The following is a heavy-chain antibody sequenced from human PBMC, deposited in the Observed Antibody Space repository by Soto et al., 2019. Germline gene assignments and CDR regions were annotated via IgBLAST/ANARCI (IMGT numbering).Heavy chain of an antibody. Sequence: QVQLVQSGAEVKKPGASVKVSCKASGYTFTSYGISWVRQAPGQGLEWMGWISAYNGNTNYAQKLQGRVTMTTDTSMXTAYMELRSLRSDDTAVYYCARDADLVGAISPTDYWGQGTLVTVSS. CDR1: GYTFTSYG. CDR2: ISAYNGNT. V-gene: IGHV1-18*01. J-gene: IGHJ4*02. D-gene: IGHD1-26*01. CDR3: ARDADLVGAISPTDY.